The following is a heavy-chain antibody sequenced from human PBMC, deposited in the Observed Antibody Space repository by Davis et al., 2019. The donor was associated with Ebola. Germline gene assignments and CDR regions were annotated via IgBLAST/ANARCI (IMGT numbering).Heavy chain of an antibody. D-gene: IGHD4-17*01. J-gene: IGHJ4*02. V-gene: IGHV3-74*01. CDR2: ITTDGSST. CDR3: ARDHPGTVATFDY. Sequence: PGGSLRLSCAASGFTFSNYWMHWVRQAPGKGLVWVSRITTDGSSTTYAASVKGRFTISRDNAKNTLYLQMNSLRAEDTAVYYCARDHPGTVATFDYWGQGTLVTVSS. CDR1: GFTFSNYW.